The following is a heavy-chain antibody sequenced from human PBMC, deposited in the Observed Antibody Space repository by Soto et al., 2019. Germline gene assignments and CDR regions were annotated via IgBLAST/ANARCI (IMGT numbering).Heavy chain of an antibody. J-gene: IGHJ5*01. CDR3: ARSDGYNFNWLDS. V-gene: IGHV1-8*01. CDR2: MNPNSGNT. D-gene: IGHD2-21*01. CDR1: GYTFASYD. Sequence: QVKLVQSGAEVKTPGASVKVSCKASGYTFASYDINWVRQAPGQGLERMGWMNPNSGNTGYAQKFQGRLTMTRDTALSIAHMELSSLRKEDTAVYFCARSDGYNFNWLDSWGQGTLVTVSA.